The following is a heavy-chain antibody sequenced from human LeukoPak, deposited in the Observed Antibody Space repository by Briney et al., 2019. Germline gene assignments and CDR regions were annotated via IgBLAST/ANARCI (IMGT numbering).Heavy chain of an antibody. CDR2: ISAYNGNT. CDR1: GYTFTSYG. V-gene: IGHV1-18*01. D-gene: IGHD3-3*01. CDR3: ARVWSSNAREYYDFWSGYQTPNGFDI. Sequence: ASVKVSCKASGYTFTSYGISWVRQAPGQGLEWMGWISAYNGNTNYAQKLQGRVTMTTDTSTSTAYMELRSLRSDDTAVYYCARVWSSNAREYYDFWSGYQTPNGFDIWGQGTMVTVSS. J-gene: IGHJ3*02.